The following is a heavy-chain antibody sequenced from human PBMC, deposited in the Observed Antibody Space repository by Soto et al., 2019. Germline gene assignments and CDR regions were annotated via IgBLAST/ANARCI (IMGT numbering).Heavy chain of an antibody. CDR3: ARFGRTGTTPY. D-gene: IGHD1-7*01. V-gene: IGHV4-34*01. J-gene: IGHJ4*02. CDR2: INHRGST. Sequence: QPPGEGLEWIGEINHRGSTNYNPSLKSRFTISVDTSKNQFSLKLSSATAADTAVYYCARFGRTGTTPYWSLGTLVTVSS.